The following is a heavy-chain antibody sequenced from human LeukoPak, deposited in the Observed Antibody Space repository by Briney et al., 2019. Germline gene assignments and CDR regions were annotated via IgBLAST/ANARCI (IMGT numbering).Heavy chain of an antibody. Sequence: PSETLSLTCTVSGGSISSYYWSWIRQPPGKGLEWIGYIYYSGSTNYNPSLKSRVTISVDTSKNQFSLKLSSVTAADTAVYYCAREPEYYDSSGGYFDYWGQGTLVTVSS. CDR3: AREPEYYDSSGGYFDY. CDR1: GGSISSYY. J-gene: IGHJ4*02. CDR2: IYYSGST. D-gene: IGHD3-22*01. V-gene: IGHV4-59*01.